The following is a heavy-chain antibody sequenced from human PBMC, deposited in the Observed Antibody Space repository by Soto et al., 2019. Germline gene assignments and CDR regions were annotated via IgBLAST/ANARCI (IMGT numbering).Heavy chain of an antibody. Sequence: PSETLSLTCSVSGGSIPSHTCSQFRQPPGKGLEWIGYIHHSGSTSYNPSLKSRVTMSVDTSKNHFSLKVNSVTAADTALYYFSRQGFGQLHGLVDVWGPGTTVTVS. CDR2: IHHSGST. CDR3: SRQGFGQLHGLVDV. CDR1: GGSIPSHT. D-gene: IGHD3-10*01. V-gene: IGHV4-59*08. J-gene: IGHJ6*02.